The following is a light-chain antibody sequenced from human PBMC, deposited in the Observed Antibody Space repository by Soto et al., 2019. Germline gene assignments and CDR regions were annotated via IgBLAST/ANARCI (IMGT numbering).Light chain of an antibody. Sequence: QSALTQPPSLSGAPGQRVTISCTGSSSNIGAGYDVHWYQQLPGTAPKLLIYDNNDRPSGVPDRFSGSKSGTSASLAISGLQAEDEADYYSQSYDSSLSGYVFGAGTKVTVL. CDR2: DNN. CDR3: QSYDSSLSGYV. J-gene: IGLJ1*01. CDR1: SSNIGAGYD. V-gene: IGLV1-40*01.